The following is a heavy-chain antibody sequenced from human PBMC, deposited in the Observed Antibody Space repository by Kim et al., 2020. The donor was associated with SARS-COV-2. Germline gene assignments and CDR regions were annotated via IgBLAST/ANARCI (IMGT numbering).Heavy chain of an antibody. CDR2: IWYDGSNK. D-gene: IGHD3-22*01. CDR3: ARDDDSSGYYTGEHYFDY. J-gene: IGHJ4*02. CDR1: GFTFSSYG. Sequence: GGSLRLSCAASGFTFSSYGMHWVRQAPGKGLEWVAVIWYDGSNKYYADSVKGRFTISRDNSKNTLYLQMNSLRAEGTAVYYCARDDDSSGYYTGEHYFDYGGQGTLVTVSS. V-gene: IGHV3-33*01.